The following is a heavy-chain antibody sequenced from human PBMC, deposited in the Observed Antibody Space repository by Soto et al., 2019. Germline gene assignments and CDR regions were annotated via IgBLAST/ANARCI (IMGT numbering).Heavy chain of an antibody. CDR2: IIPIGTTI. D-gene: IGHD2-2*01. V-gene: IGHV3-11*01. J-gene: IGHJ4*02. CDR1: GFTFSDYY. Sequence: QVQLVESGGGLVKPGGSLRLSCAASGFTFSDYYMTWIRQAPGKGLEWVTYIIPIGTTIYYADSVKGRFTISRDNAKNSLYLQMNSLRVEDTAVYYCARETVPGLDYWGQGTLVTVSS. CDR3: ARETVPGLDY.